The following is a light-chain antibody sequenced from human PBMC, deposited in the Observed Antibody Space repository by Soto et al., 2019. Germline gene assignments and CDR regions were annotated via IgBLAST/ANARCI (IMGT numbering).Light chain of an antibody. CDR2: NNN. V-gene: IGLV1-44*01. Sequence: QSVLTQPPSASGTPGQRVTISCFGSSSNIRSNAVSWYQQLPGTTPKLLIYNNNERPSGVPDRFSGSKSGTSASLAISGRQSDDEADYYCAAWDDGLNVHYVFGSGTKLTVL. J-gene: IGLJ1*01. CDR1: SSNIRSNA. CDR3: AAWDDGLNVHYV.